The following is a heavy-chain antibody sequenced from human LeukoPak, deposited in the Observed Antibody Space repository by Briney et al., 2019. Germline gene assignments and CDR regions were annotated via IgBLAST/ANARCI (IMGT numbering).Heavy chain of an antibody. Sequence: SETLSLTCTVSGGSISGHYWSWIRQPPGKGLEWIGYIHYSGSANYNPSLKSRVAMSVDTPNNQFSLRLTSVTAADTAVYYCARLHALGAEEFDPWGQGTLVTVSS. V-gene: IGHV4-59*11. CDR3: ARLHALGAEEFDP. J-gene: IGHJ5*02. D-gene: IGHD3-16*01. CDR2: IHYSGSA. CDR1: GGSISGHY.